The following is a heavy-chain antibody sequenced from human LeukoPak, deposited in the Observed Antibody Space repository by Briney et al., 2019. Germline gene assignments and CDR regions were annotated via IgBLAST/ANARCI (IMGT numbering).Heavy chain of an antibody. D-gene: IGHD2-15*01. J-gene: IGHJ5*02. CDR1: GGSISSYY. CDR3: ARRYCSGGSCPNWFDP. Sequence: SETLSLTCTVSGGSISSYYWSWIRQPPGKGLEWIGYIYYSGSTNYNPSLKSRVTISVDTSKNQFSLKLSSVTAADTAVYYCARRYCSGGSCPNWFDPWGQGTLVTVSS. CDR2: IYYSGST. V-gene: IGHV4-59*01.